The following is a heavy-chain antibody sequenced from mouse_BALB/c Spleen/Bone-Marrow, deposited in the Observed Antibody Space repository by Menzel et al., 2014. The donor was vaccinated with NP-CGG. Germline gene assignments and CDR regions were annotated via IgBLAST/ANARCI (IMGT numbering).Heavy chain of an antibody. V-gene: IGHV5-12-2*01. D-gene: IGHD4-1*01. Sequence: EVMLVESGGGLGQPGGSLKLSCAASGFTFSSYTMSWVRQTPEKRLEWVAYIINGGGSTNYPDTVKGRFDISRDNAKNTLYLQMSSLKSEDSAMYYCARHKNWVFDYWGQGTTLTVSS. CDR2: IINGGGST. CDR1: GFTFSSYT. J-gene: IGHJ2*01. CDR3: ARHKNWVFDY.